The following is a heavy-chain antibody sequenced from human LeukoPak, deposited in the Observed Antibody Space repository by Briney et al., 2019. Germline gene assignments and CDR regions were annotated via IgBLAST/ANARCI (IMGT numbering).Heavy chain of an antibody. CDR1: GFTSFDFP. J-gene: IGHJ3*02. CDR3: ARDNIWAFDI. D-gene: IGHD2/OR15-2a*01. CDR2: IRTDGTR. Sequence: PGGSLRLSCEGSGFTSFDFPMNWVRKAPGKRLEWVSHIRTDGTRTYADSVKGRFTISRDDAKTSVYLQMNSLRDEDTAMSYCARDNIWAFDIWGQGTMVTVSS. V-gene: IGHV3-69-1*01.